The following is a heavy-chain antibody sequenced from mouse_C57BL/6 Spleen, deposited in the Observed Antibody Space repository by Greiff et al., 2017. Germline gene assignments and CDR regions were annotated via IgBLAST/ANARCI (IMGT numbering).Heavy chain of an antibody. Sequence: QVQLQQSGPGILQPSQTLSLTCSFSGFSLSTSNMGIGWIRQPSGKGLEWLAHIWWNDDKYYNPSLKSRLTISKDTSNNQVFLKITSVDTADTATYYCAQMAYYYGTAWFAYWGQGTLVTVSA. CDR1: GFSLSTSNMG. CDR3: AQMAYYYGTAWFAY. D-gene: IGHD1-1*01. V-gene: IGHV8-5*01. J-gene: IGHJ3*01. CDR2: IWWNDDK.